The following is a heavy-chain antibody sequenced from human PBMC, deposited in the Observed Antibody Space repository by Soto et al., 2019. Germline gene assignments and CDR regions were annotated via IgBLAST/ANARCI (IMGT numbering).Heavy chain of an antibody. Sequence: EVQLLESGGGLVQPGGSLRLSCAASGFTFSSYAMSWVRQAPEKGLEWVSAISGSGGSTYYADSVKGRFTISRDNSKNTLYLQMNSLRAEDTAVYYCAKGYYGSGARLRPGANYYYYYGMDVWGQGTTVTVSS. J-gene: IGHJ6*02. CDR1: GFTFSSYA. CDR3: AKGYYGSGARLRPGANYYYYYGMDV. CDR2: ISGSGGST. V-gene: IGHV3-23*01. D-gene: IGHD3-10*01.